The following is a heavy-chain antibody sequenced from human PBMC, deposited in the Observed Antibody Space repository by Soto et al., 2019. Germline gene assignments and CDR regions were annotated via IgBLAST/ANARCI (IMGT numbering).Heavy chain of an antibody. V-gene: IGHV3-30-3*01. Sequence: GSLRLSCAASGFTFSSYAMHWVRQVPGKGLEWVAVISYDGSNKYYADSVKGRFTISRDNSKKTVDLQMNSLRAEDTAVYYCARDPPGSGWAFDYWGQGTLVTVSS. J-gene: IGHJ4*02. CDR3: ARDPPGSGWAFDY. CDR1: GFTFSSYA. CDR2: ISYDGSNK. D-gene: IGHD6-19*01.